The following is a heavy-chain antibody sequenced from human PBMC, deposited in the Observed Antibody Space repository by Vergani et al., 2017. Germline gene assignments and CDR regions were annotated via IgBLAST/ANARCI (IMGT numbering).Heavy chain of an antibody. D-gene: IGHD1-1*01. Sequence: QVHLVESGGGVVQPGRSLRLSCVVSGFTFSYYGMHWVRQAPGKVLEWVAVISYDGTKKYYADSVKGGFTISRDKSKSNLYLQMNSLRTEETEGYYCATKSCGTPGCQRGYFREWGQGTLVTVS. CDR3: ATKSCGTPGCQRGYFRE. CDR1: GFTFSYYG. J-gene: IGHJ1*01. V-gene: IGHV3-30*03. CDR2: ISYDGTKK.